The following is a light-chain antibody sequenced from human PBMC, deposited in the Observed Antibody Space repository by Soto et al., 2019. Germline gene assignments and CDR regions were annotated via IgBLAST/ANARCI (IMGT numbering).Light chain of an antibody. Sequence: DLQMTQSPSSLSASVGDRVTITCRASQSISSYLNWYQQKPGKAPKLLIYAPSSLQSGVPSRFSGSGSGTDFTLTISSLQPEDFATDYCQQSYSTLSWTFGQGTKVEIK. CDR2: APS. J-gene: IGKJ1*01. V-gene: IGKV1-39*01. CDR3: QQSYSTLSWT. CDR1: QSISSY.